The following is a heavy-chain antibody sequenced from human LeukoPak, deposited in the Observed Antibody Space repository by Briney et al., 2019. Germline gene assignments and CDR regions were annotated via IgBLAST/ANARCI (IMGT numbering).Heavy chain of an antibody. CDR3: ARRRIAAAGTLMDP. D-gene: IGHD6-13*01. CDR2: ISYDGSNK. J-gene: IGHJ5*02. Sequence: GRSLRLSCAAPGFTFSSYAMHWVRQAPGKGLEWVAVISYDGSNKYYADSVKGRFTISRDNSKNTLYLQMNSLRAEDTAVYYCARRRIAAAGTLMDPWGQGTLVTVSS. CDR1: GFTFSSYA. V-gene: IGHV3-30-3*01.